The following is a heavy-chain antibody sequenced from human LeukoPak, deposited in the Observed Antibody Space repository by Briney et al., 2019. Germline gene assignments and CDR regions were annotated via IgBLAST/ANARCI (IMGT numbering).Heavy chain of an antibody. Sequence: GGSLRLSCAASGFTFSSYSLNWVRPAPGKGLEWVSSISSSSSYIYYADSVKGRFTISRDNAKNSLYLQMNSLRAEDTAVYYCARTRYSSGWYFDYWGQGTLVTVSS. CDR3: ARTRYSSGWYFDY. CDR1: GFTFSSYS. V-gene: IGHV3-21*01. CDR2: ISSSSSYI. J-gene: IGHJ4*02. D-gene: IGHD6-19*01.